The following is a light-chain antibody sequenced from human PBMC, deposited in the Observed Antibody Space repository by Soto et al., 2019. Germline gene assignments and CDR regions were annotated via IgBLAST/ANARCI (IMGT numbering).Light chain of an antibody. V-gene: IGLV1-40*01. J-gene: IGLJ2*01. CDR2: GNT. CDR1: SSNIGAGYD. CDR3: QSYDSSLSGSGV. Sequence: QSVLTQPPSVSGAPGQRVTISCTGSSSNIGAGYDVHWYQQLLGTAPKLLIYGNTNRPSGVPDRFSGSKSGTSASLAITGLQVEDEADYFCQSYDSSLSGSGVFGGGTKLTVL.